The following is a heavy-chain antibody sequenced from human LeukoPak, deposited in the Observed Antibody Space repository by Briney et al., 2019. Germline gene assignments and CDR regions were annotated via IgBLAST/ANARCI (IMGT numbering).Heavy chain of an antibody. CDR3: SKAPASGYCRGGWCSDSPFDS. Sequence: PGGSLGLSCAAPGLTFSTYAMTWVRQPPGKGLEWDALITGTSGGSTLTTFYADSVKVRFTISGHNSKNTLFREMRSLRDGDACIYYCSKAPASGYCRGGWCSDSPFDSWGQGTLVTVSS. D-gene: IGHD2-15*01. V-gene: IGHV3-23*01. CDR1: GLTFSTYA. CDR2: ITGTSGGSTLTT. J-gene: IGHJ4*02.